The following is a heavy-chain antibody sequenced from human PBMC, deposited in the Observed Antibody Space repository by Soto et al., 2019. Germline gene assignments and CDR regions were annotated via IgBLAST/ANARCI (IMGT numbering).Heavy chain of an antibody. Sequence: QVQLVQSGAEVKKPGASVKVSCKASGYTFTSYGISWVRQAPGQGLEWMGWISAYNGNTNYAQKRQGRVTMTTYTSTSTADMELRSLRSDDTAVYYCARVEGPTKYYDFWSGYYTKYNWFDPWGQGTLVTVSS. CDR1: GYTFTSYG. CDR2: ISAYNGNT. CDR3: ARVEGPTKYYDFWSGYYTKYNWFDP. J-gene: IGHJ5*02. V-gene: IGHV1-18*01. D-gene: IGHD3-3*01.